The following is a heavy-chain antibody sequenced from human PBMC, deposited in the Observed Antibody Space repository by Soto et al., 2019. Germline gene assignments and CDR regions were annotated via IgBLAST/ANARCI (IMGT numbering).Heavy chain of an antibody. CDR1: GFTFDDYG. D-gene: IGHD6-19*01. Sequence: PGGSLRLSCAASGFTFDDYGMSWVRQAPGKGLEWVSGINWNGGSTGYADSVKGRFTISRDNSKNTLYLQMNSLRAEDTAVYYCAKVAVAGVDYWGQGTLVTVSS. V-gene: IGHV3-20*04. CDR2: INWNGGST. J-gene: IGHJ4*02. CDR3: AKVAVAGVDY.